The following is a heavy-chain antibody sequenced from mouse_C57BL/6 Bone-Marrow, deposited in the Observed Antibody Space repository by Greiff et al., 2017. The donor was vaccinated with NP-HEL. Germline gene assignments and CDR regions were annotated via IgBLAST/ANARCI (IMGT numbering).Heavy chain of an antibody. V-gene: IGHV1-64*01. CDR3: ARLYYGSSYNY. J-gene: IGHJ2*01. D-gene: IGHD1-1*01. CDR1: GYTFTSYW. CDR2: IHPNSGST. Sequence: VQLQQPGAELVKPGASVKLSCKASGYTFTSYWMHWVKQRPGQGLEWIGMIHPNSGSTNYNEKFKSKATLTVDKSSSTAYMQLSSLTSEDSAVYAGARLYYGSSYNYWGQGTTLTVSS.